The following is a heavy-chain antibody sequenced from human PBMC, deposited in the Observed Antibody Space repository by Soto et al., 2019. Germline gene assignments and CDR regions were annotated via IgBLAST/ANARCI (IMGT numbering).Heavy chain of an antibody. CDR1: GYTFTSYA. V-gene: IGHV1-3*01. J-gene: IGHJ4*02. CDR3: AGQYYDILTGYYRAY. Sequence: GASVKVSCKASGYTFTSYAMHWVRQAPGQRLEWMGWINAGNGNTKYSQKFQGRVTITRDTSASTAYMELSSLRSEDTAVYYCAGQYYDILTGYYRAYWGQGTLVTVSS. CDR2: INAGNGNT. D-gene: IGHD3-9*01.